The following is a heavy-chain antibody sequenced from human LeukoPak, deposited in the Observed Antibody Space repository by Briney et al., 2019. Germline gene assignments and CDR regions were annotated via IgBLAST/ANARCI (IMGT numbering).Heavy chain of an antibody. D-gene: IGHD3-3*02. CDR3: ARGINNFYY. V-gene: IGHV3-74*01. Sequence: PGGSLRLSCAASGFTFSTYWMQWVRQAPGEGLVWVSRINTDGSTTTYADSVEGRLTPSRDNAKNTRYLQMDVLRAEDTAVYYCARGINNFYYWGQGILVTVSS. J-gene: IGHJ4*02. CDR1: GFTFSTYW. CDR2: INTDGSTT.